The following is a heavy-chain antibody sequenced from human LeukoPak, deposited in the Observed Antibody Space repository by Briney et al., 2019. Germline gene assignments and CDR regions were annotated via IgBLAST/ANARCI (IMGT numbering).Heavy chain of an antibody. J-gene: IGHJ4*02. CDR2: IYYTGST. D-gene: IGHD3-10*01. CDR1: VGSLSSSSYY. V-gene: IGHV4-39*01. CDR3: ARGSGSSAGFDF. Sequence: PSETLSLTRTVSVGSLSSSSYYWGWIRQPPGKGLEWIGCIYYTGSTYYNPSLKSRVTISVDTSKNQFSLKLTSVTAAVTAVYYCARGSGSSAGFDFWGEGTLVTVS.